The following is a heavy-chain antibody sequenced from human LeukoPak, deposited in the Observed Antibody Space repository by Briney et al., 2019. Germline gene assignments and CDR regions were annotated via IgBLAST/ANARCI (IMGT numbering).Heavy chain of an antibody. CDR3: AKDEGRGYCSGGSYYPFDC. J-gene: IGHJ4*02. Sequence: GGSLRLSCAASGFTFSAYAMSWVRQAPGKGLEWVSVISGSGGSTYYADSVKGRFTISRDNSKNTLYLQMNSLRAEDTAVYYCAKDEGRGYCSGGSYYPFDCWGQGTLVTVSS. D-gene: IGHD2-15*01. V-gene: IGHV3-23*01. CDR2: ISGSGGST. CDR1: GFTFSAYA.